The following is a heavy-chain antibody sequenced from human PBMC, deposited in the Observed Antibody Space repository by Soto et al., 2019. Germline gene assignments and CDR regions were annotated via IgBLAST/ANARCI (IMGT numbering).Heavy chain of an antibody. D-gene: IGHD3-10*01. Sequence: ASVKVSCKASGYTFTGYYMHWVRQAPGQGLEWMGWINPNSGGTNYAQKFQGWVTMTRDTSISTAYMELSRLRSDDTAVYYCAAEHYGSGSYVLDYWGQGTLVTVSS. CDR2: INPNSGGT. V-gene: IGHV1-2*04. CDR3: AAEHYGSGSYVLDY. CDR1: GYTFTGYY. J-gene: IGHJ4*02.